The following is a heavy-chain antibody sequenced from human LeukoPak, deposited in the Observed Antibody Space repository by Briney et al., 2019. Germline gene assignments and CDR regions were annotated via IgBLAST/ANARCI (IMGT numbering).Heavy chain of an antibody. V-gene: IGHV4-59*01. CDR2: IYYSGST. J-gene: IGHJ4*02. D-gene: IGHD3-10*01. CDR3: ARESWDTMVRGAVFDL. CDR1: GGSISSYF. Sequence: SETLSLTCTVSGGSISSYFWTWIRQPPGKGLEWLGYIYYSGSTNYNPSPKSRVTISVDTSRNQFSLKLTSVTAADTAVYYCARESWDTMVRGAVFDLWGQGTLVTVSS.